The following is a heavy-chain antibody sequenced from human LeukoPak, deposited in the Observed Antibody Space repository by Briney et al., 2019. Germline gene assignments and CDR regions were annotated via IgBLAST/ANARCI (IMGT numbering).Heavy chain of an antibody. CDR2: IYSSGST. J-gene: IGHJ5*02. CDR3: AREGKWELQNWFDP. D-gene: IGHD1-26*01. CDR1: GASISNYY. Sequence: PSETLSLTCTVSGASISNYYWSWIRQPPGKGLEWIGYIYSSGSTNYNPSLKSRIAMSVDTSKNQFSLKLTSVTAADTAVYYCAREGKWELQNWFDPWGQGTLVTVSS. V-gene: IGHV4-59*01.